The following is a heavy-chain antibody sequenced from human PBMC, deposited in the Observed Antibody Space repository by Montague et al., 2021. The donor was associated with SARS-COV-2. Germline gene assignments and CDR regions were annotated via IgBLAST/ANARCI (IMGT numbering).Heavy chain of an antibody. D-gene: IGHD1-1*01. J-gene: IGHJ6*02. CDR3: TSGREGNYNVMDV. CDR2: TYYMSKWYN. V-gene: IGHV6-1*01. Sequence: CAISGDSVSSNSATWNWVRQSPSRGLEWLGRTYYMSKWYNDYAVXXRGRGSINPDTSKNQFSLQLNSVTPEDTAIYYCTSGREGNYNVMDVWGQGTTVTVSS. CDR1: GDSVSSNSAT.